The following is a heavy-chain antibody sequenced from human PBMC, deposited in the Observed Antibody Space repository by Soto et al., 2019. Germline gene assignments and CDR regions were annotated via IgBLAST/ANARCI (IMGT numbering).Heavy chain of an antibody. CDR3: AKDWTTPVP. J-gene: IGHJ5*02. CDR2: ISYDGSNK. CDR1: GFTFSSYG. D-gene: IGHD1-1*01. V-gene: IGHV3-30*18. Sequence: GGSLRLSCAASGFTFSSYGMHWVRQAPGKGLEWVAVISYDGSNKYYADSVKGRSTISRDNSKNTLYLQMNSLRAEDTAVYYCAKDWTTPVPWGQGTLVTVSS.